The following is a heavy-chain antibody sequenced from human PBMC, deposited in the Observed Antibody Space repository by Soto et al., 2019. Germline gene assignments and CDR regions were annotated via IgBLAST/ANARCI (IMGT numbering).Heavy chain of an antibody. CDR2: IYYSGST. CDR1: GGSVSSGSYY. D-gene: IGHD2-2*01. Sequence: SETLSLTCTVSGGSVSSGSYYCSWIRQPPGKGLEWIGYIYYSGSTNYNPSLKSRVTISVDTSKNQFSLKLSSVTAADTAVYYCARGTGHYYGMDVWGQGTTVTVSS. J-gene: IGHJ6*02. CDR3: ARGTGHYYGMDV. V-gene: IGHV4-61*01.